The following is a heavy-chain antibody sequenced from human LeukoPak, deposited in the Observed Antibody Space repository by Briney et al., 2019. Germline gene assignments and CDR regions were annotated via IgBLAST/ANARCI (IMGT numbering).Heavy chain of an antibody. V-gene: IGHV3-30*18. Sequence: GGSLRLSCAASGFSFSNYGLHWVRQAPGKGLEWVALISTDGSYKDYADSVKGRFTISRDNSKNTLYLQMNSLRAEDTAVYYCAKGRSLMTTVTTADYWGQGTLVTVSS. CDR3: AKGRSLMTTVTTADY. CDR1: GFSFSNYG. D-gene: IGHD4-17*01. CDR2: ISTDGSYK. J-gene: IGHJ4*02.